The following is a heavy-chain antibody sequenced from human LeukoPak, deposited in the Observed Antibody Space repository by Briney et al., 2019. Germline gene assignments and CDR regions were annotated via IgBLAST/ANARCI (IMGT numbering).Heavy chain of an antibody. Sequence: PSGTLSLTCAVSGGSISSDHWWSWVRQPPGKSLEWIGEIFHIGVTNYKPSLRSRAPMSVDKARHQFSLNLRSMTAADTAVYFCARGGRSAFDVWGPGTKVIVSS. CDR2: IFHIGVT. V-gene: IGHV4-4*02. CDR3: ARGGRSAFDV. CDR1: GGSISSDHW. J-gene: IGHJ3*01.